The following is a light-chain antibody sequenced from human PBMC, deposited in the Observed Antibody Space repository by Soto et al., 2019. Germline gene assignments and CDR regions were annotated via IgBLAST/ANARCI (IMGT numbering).Light chain of an antibody. J-gene: IGKJ1*01. V-gene: IGKV3-15*01. Sequence: EIVMTQSPATLSVSPGERATLSCRASQSVSSNLAWYQQKPGQAPRLLIYGASTRATGIPARFSGSGSGTEFTLTISSLQSEDFAVYYCHQFGYSPRTFGQGTKVDI. CDR1: QSVSSN. CDR2: GAS. CDR3: HQFGYSPRT.